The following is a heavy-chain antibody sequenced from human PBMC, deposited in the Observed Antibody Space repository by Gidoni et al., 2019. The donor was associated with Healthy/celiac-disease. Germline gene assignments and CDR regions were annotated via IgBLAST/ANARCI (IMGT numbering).Heavy chain of an antibody. V-gene: IGHV3-33*01. CDR1: GFTFSSYG. Sequence: QVQLVESGGGVVQPGGALRLSCGASGFTFSSYGMHWVRHAPGKGLEWVAVIWYDGSNKYYADSVKGRFTISRDNSKNTLYLQMNSLRAEDTAVYYCARGCVGATNYFDYWGQGTLVTVSS. CDR2: IWYDGSNK. J-gene: IGHJ4*02. CDR3: ARGCVGATNYFDY. D-gene: IGHD1-26*01.